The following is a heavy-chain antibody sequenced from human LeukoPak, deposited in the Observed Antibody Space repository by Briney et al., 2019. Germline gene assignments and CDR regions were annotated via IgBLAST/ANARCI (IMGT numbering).Heavy chain of an antibody. CDR2: IYSGGST. CDR1: GFTVSSNY. CDR3: AKGVLQVD. V-gene: IGHV3-53*01. D-gene: IGHD1-1*01. J-gene: IGHJ4*02. Sequence: GGSLRLSCAASGFTVSSNYMMWVRQAPGKGLEWVSVIYSGGSTYYADSVKGRFTISRDNSKNTLYLQMNSLSPADTAVYYCAKGVLQVDWGLGTLVTVSS.